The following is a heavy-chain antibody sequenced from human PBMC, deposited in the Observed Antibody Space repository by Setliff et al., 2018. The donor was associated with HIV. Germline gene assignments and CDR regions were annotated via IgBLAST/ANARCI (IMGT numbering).Heavy chain of an antibody. CDR3: ATGIPSDLDY. CDR1: GYRFIGHY. Sequence: ASVKVSCKTSGYRFIGHYLHWVRLAPGQGPEWVGWINPETGDPNYAQKFRGIVLMTRDTSITTAFLHVAKLTSDDTAIYYCATGIPSDLDYWGQGTLVTVSS. D-gene: IGHD2-21*01. CDR2: INPETGDP. V-gene: IGHV1-2*02. J-gene: IGHJ4*01.